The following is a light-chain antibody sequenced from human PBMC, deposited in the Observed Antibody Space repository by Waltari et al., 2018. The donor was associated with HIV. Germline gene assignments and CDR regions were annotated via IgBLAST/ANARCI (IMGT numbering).Light chain of an antibody. V-gene: IGLV3-1*01. CDR3: QAWDTNTFV. J-gene: IGLJ1*01. CDR2: QDS. Sequence: PGQTATVSCSGDKLGNRFVCWYRQRPGQSPELIIYQDSRRPSGISDRFSGSTSGTKATLTIRGTQSLDEGDYYCQAWDTNTFVFGGGTRVTVL. CDR1: KLGNRF.